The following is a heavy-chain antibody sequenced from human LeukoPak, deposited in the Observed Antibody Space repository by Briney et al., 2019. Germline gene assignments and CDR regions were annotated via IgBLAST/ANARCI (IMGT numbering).Heavy chain of an antibody. V-gene: IGHV3-30*04. CDR3: ARGSSSWSNWFDP. D-gene: IGHD6-13*01. Sequence: GGSLRLSCAASGFTFSSYAMHWVRQVPGKGLEWVAVISYDGSNKYYADSVKGRFTISRDNSKNTLYLQMNSLRAEDTAVYYCARGSSSWSNWFDPWGQGTLVTVSS. J-gene: IGHJ5*02. CDR1: GFTFSSYA. CDR2: ISYDGSNK.